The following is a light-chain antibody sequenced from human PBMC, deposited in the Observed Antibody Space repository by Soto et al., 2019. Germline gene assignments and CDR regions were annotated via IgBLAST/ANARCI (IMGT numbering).Light chain of an antibody. Sequence: EIVLTQSPGTLSLSPGERATLSCRASQSVSSSSLAWYQQKPGQAPRLLIYGASSRATGISDRFSGSESGTDFSLTISRLEPEDFAVYYCLQYDNSPLYTFGQGTKLEIK. J-gene: IGKJ2*01. V-gene: IGKV3-20*01. CDR1: QSVSSSS. CDR2: GAS. CDR3: LQYDNSPLYT.